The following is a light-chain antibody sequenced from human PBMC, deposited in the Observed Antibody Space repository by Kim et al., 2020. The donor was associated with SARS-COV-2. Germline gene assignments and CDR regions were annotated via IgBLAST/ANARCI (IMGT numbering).Light chain of an antibody. V-gene: IGLV3-19*01. CDR2: GKN. J-gene: IGLJ2*01. CDR3: NSRDSSGNHLV. Sequence: GQTVRITCQGDSLRSYYASWYQQKPGQAPVLVIYGKNNRPSGSPDRFSGSSSGNTAALTITGAQAEDEADYYCNSRDSSGNHLVFGGGTKLTVL. CDR1: SLRSYY.